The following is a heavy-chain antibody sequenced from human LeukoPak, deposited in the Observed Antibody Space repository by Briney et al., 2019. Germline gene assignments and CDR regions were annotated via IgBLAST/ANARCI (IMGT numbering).Heavy chain of an antibody. CDR3: ARGGDGYNSLFHSFDL. D-gene: IGHD5-24*01. CDR2: MNPNSGDR. V-gene: IGHV1-8*03. Sequence: ASVKVSCKASGYTFSSYDINWVRQATGQGLEWMGWMNPNSGDRGYAQKFQGRVTITRNTSISTAYMELSSLRSEDTAVYYCARGGDGYNSLFHSFDLWGHGTMVTVSS. CDR1: GYTFSSYD. J-gene: IGHJ3*01.